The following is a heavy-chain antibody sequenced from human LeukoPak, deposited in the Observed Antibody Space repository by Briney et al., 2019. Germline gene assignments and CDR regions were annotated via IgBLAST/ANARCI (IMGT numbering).Heavy chain of an antibody. CDR3: ARASHYCSSTSCYHNWFDP. D-gene: IGHD2-2*01. V-gene: IGHV1-2*02. J-gene: IGHJ5*02. CDR2: INPNSGGT. Sequence: ASVTVSCKASGYTFTVYYMHWVRQAPGQGLEWMGWINPNSGGTNYAQKFQGRVIMTRDTSISTAYMELSRLRSDDTAVYYCARASHYCSSTSCYHNWFDPWGQGTLVTVSS. CDR1: GYTFTVYY.